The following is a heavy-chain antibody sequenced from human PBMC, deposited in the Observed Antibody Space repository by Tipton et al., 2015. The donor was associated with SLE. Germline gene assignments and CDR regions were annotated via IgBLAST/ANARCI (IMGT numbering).Heavy chain of an antibody. J-gene: IGHJ6*02. D-gene: IGHD2-21*01. CDR2: IYYSGSTD. CDR1: GGSISSGDYY. Sequence: TLSLTCTVSGGSISSGDYYCIWIRQHPGKGLEWIGCIYYSGSTDYHDPSLESRVSISIDTSKNEFSLKLSSVTAADTAVYYCAREGDSSANFYYYGVNVWGQGTTVTVSS. V-gene: IGHV4-31*03. CDR3: AREGDSSANFYYYGVNV.